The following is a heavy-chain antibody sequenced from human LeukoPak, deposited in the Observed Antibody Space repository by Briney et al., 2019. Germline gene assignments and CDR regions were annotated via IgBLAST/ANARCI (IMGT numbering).Heavy chain of an antibody. CDR1: GFTLSDDY. Sequence: PAGSLRLSCAASGFTLSDDYMDWVRQAPGKGLEWVGRTRNKVNGYTTEYAASVKGRFTISRDDSKNSLYLQLSSLKTEDTAMYYCVRVRGSGWDDSYFDCWGQGTLVTVSS. J-gene: IGHJ4*02. V-gene: IGHV3-72*01. CDR3: VRVRGSGWDDSYFDC. D-gene: IGHD6-19*01. CDR2: TRNKVNGYTT.